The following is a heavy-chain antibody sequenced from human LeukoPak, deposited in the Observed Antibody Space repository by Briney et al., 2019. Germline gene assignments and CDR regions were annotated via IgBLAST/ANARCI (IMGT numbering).Heavy chain of an antibody. CDR3: ARTGVVKYYYDSSGYYYEV. D-gene: IGHD3-22*01. V-gene: IGHV4-61*02. CDR2: IYTSGST. CDR1: GGSISSGSYY. J-gene: IGHJ4*02. Sequence: TSQTLSLTCTVSGGSISSGSYYWSWIRQPAGKGLEWIGRIYTSGSTNYNPSLRRRVTISVDTSKNQFSLKLSFVTPADTAVYYCARTGVVKYYYDSSGYYYEVWGQGTLVTVSS.